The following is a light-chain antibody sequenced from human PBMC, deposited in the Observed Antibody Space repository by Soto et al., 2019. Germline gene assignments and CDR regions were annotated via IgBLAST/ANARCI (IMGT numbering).Light chain of an antibody. CDR2: GSS. CDR3: QQYGSSPPYT. Sequence: EVVLTQSPGTLSLSPGERASLSCRASQSVSNNYLAWYQQKPGQSPKLLIFGSSNRAAGIPDRFSGSGSGTYVTLTISRLEPEDFAVYYCQQYGSSPPYTFGQGTKLEIK. V-gene: IGKV3-20*01. J-gene: IGKJ2*01. CDR1: QSVSNNY.